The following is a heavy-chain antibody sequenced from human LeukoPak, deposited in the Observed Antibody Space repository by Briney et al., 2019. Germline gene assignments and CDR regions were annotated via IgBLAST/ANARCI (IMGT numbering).Heavy chain of an antibody. CDR1: GFTFSTYA. CDR2: IYSGGST. J-gene: IGHJ6*03. Sequence: GGSLRLSCAVSGFTFSTYAMTWVRQAPGKGLEWVSVIYSGGSTYYADSVKGRFTISRDNSKNTLYLQMNSLRAEDTAVYYCARDSVTMVRGDVYYYYMDVWGKGTTVTISS. D-gene: IGHD3-10*01. V-gene: IGHV3-53*01. CDR3: ARDSVTMVRGDVYYYYMDV.